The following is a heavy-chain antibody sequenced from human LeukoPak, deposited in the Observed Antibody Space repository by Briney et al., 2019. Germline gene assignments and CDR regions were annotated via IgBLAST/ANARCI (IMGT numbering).Heavy chain of an antibody. V-gene: IGHV3-30*18. CDR2: ISYDGSNK. CDR3: AKDGTVTTFDY. D-gene: IGHD4-17*01. CDR1: GFTFSSYG. Sequence: GRSLRLSCAASGFTFSSYGMHWVRQAPGKGLEWVAVISYDGSNKYYADSVKGRFTISRDNSKNTLYLQMNGLRAEDTAVYYCAKDGTVTTFDYWGQGTLVTVSS. J-gene: IGHJ4*02.